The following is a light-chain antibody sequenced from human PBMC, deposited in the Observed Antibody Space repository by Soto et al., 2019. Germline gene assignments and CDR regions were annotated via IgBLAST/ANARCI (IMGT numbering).Light chain of an antibody. CDR3: QHRSNWPLT. CDR2: GAS. Sequence: IVMTQSPATLSVSPWERATLSCRASQSVSSNLAWYQQKPGQAPRLLIYGASNRATGIPDRFSGSGSGTDFTLTISRLEPEDFAVYYCQHRSNWPLTFGGGTKVDIK. CDR1: QSVSSN. V-gene: IGKV3-11*01. J-gene: IGKJ4*01.